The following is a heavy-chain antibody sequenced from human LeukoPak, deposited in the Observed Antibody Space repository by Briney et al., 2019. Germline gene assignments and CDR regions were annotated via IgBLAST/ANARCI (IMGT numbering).Heavy chain of an antibody. CDR2: IKQDGSEK. V-gene: IGHV3-7*03. CDR3: AGGRYSGTTYYFDY. J-gene: IGHJ4*02. D-gene: IGHD5-12*01. Sequence: PGGSLRLSCAASGFTFSSYWMSWVRQAPGKGLEWVANIKQDGSEKYYVDSVKGRFTISRDNAKNSLYPQMNSLRAEDTAMYYCAGGRYSGTTYYFDYWGQGTLVTVSS. CDR1: GFTFSSYW.